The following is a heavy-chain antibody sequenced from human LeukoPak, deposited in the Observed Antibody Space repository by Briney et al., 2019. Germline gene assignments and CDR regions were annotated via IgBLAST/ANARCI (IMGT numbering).Heavy chain of an antibody. CDR2: INPNSGGT. J-gene: IGHJ5*02. CDR3: ARGPPSNYYGSGSYYNEGNWFDP. D-gene: IGHD3-10*01. CDR1: GYTFTGYY. Sequence: ASVKVSCKASGYTFTGYYMHWVRQAPGQGLEWMGWINPNSGGTNYAQKFQGRVTMTRDTSISTAYMELSRLRSDDTAVYYCARGPPSNYYGSGSYYNEGNWFDPWGQGTLVTVSS. V-gene: IGHV1-2*02.